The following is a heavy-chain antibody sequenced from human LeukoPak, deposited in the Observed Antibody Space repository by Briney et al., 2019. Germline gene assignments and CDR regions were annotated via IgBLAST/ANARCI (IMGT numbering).Heavy chain of an antibody. CDR1: GFTFSSYG. J-gene: IGHJ6*03. Sequence: PGGTLRLSCAASGFTFSSYGMSWVRQAPGKGLEWVSAISGSGGSTYYADSVKGRSTISRDNSKNALYLQMNSLRAEDTAVYYCAKGSGSYYNYYYYYMDVWGKGTTVTVSS. D-gene: IGHD1-26*01. CDR2: ISGSGGST. CDR3: AKGSGSYYNYYYYYMDV. V-gene: IGHV3-23*01.